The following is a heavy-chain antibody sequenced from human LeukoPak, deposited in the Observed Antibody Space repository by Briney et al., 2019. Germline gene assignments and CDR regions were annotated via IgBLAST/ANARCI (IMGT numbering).Heavy chain of an antibody. J-gene: IGHJ6*03. Sequence: GGSLRLSCAASGFTVSSNYMSWVRQAPGKGLEWVSVIYSGGSTYYADSMKGRFTISRDNSKNTLYFQMNSLRAEDTAVYYCARASLGTMVRGVIRYYYMDVWGKGTAVTISS. V-gene: IGHV3-53*01. D-gene: IGHD3-10*01. CDR2: IYSGGST. CDR3: ARASLGTMVRGVIRYYYMDV. CDR1: GFTVSSNY.